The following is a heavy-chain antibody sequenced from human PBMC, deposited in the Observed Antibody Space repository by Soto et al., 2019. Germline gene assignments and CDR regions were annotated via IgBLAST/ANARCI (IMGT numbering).Heavy chain of an antibody. CDR3: AKDRERDAWYEDY. J-gene: IGHJ4*02. D-gene: IGHD6-13*01. CDR1: GFSFSSYA. CDR2: ISGSDGST. Sequence: DVQLLESGGGLVEPGGSLRLSCVASGFSFSSYAMTWVRQAPGRGLEWVSVISGSDGSTYYADSVKGRFTISRDNYKNTLYLQMNSLRAEDTAVYYCAKDRERDAWYEDYWGQGTLVTVSS. V-gene: IGHV3-23*01.